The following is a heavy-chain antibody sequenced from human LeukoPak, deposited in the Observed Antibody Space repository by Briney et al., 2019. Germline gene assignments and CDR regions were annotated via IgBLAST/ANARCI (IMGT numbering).Heavy chain of an antibody. V-gene: IGHV1-69*06. D-gene: IGHD4-17*01. J-gene: IGHJ5*02. Sequence: SVKVSCKASGGTFSSYAISWVRQAPGQGLEWMGGIIPIFGTANYAQKFQGRVTITADKSTSTAYMELSRLTSDDTAVYYCARDPNPDYGDYETGVSGWFDPWGQGTLVTVSS. CDR2: IIPIFGTA. CDR1: GGTFSSYA. CDR3: ARDPNPDYGDYETGVSGWFDP.